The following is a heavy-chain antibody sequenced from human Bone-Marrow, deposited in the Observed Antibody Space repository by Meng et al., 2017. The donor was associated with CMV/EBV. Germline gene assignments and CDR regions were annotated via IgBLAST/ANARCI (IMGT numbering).Heavy chain of an antibody. V-gene: IGHV3-21*01. CDR2: ISGSSSYI. CDR3: ARGTPSAR. J-gene: IGHJ4*02. CDR1: GFTFSSYN. D-gene: IGHD1-1*01. Sequence: SLRRSCAVSGFTFSSYNMNWVRQAPGKGLEWVSSISGSSSYIYYADSVKGRFTISRDNAKNSLYLQMNSLRAEDTAVYYCARGTPSARWGQGTLVTVSS.